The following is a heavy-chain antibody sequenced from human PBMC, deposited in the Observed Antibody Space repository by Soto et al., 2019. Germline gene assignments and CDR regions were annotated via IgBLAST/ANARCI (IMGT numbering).Heavy chain of an antibody. J-gene: IGHJ4*02. CDR2: IIPIFGTA. CDR1: GGTFSSYA. V-gene: IGHV1-69*06. CDR3: ARGPVVNYYDSSGYYYVLDY. D-gene: IGHD3-22*01. Sequence: ASVKVSCKASGGTFSSYAISWVRQAPGQGLEWMGGIIPIFGTANYAQKFQGRVTITADKSTSTAYMELSSLRSEDTAVYYCARGPVVNYYDSSGYYYVLDYWGQGTLVTVSS.